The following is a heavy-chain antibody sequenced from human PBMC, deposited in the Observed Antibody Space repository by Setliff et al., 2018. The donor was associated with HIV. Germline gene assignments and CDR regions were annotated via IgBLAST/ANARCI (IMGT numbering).Heavy chain of an antibody. Sequence: GGSLRLSCAASGFTFTDYWMHWVRQVPGQGLVWVSRINVDGSSISYADSVKGRFTISRDNAKDTLFLQMNSLRAEDTAVYYCARLPQDVRSSIDFWGQGTLVTV. J-gene: IGHJ4*02. CDR1: GFTFTDYW. CDR2: INVDGSSI. V-gene: IGHV3-74*01. D-gene: IGHD6-6*01. CDR3: ARLPQDVRSSIDF.